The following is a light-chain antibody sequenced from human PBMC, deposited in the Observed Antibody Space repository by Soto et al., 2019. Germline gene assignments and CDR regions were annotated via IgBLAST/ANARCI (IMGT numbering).Light chain of an antibody. CDR2: EVS. Sequence: QSVLTQPASVSGSPGQSITISCTGTSSDVGGYNYVSWYQQHPGTAPKLIIYEVSNRPSGVSNRFSGSKSGNTASLTISGLQAEDEANYHCSSYTGSSTLVFGGGTKVTVL. CDR1: SSDVGGYNY. J-gene: IGLJ3*02. V-gene: IGLV2-14*01. CDR3: SSYTGSSTLV.